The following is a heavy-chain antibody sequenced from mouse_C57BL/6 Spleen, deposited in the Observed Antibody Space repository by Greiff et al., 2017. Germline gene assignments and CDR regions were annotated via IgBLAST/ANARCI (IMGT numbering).Heavy chain of an antibody. CDR2: IWSGGST. D-gene: IGHD2-1*01. CDR3: ARAYGNYLQGFAY. CDR1: GFSLTSYG. J-gene: IGHJ3*01. V-gene: IGHV2-2*01. Sequence: VMLVESGPGLVQPSQSLSITCTVSGFSLTSYGVHWVRQSPGKGLEWLGVIWSGGSTDYNAAFISRLSISKDNSKSQVFFKMNSLQADDTAIYYCARAYGNYLQGFAYWGQGTLVTVSA.